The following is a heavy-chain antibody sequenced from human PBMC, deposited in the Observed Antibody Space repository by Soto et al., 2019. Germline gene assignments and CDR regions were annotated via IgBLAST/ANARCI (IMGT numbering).Heavy chain of an antibody. CDR1: GFTFSPYT. V-gene: IGHV3-30-3*01. CDR3: ARGGGFCGADCYKGGIDY. D-gene: IGHD2-21*02. Sequence: QAQLVESGGGVVQPGRSLRLSCAASGFTFSPYTMHWVRQTPGKGLEWVAVISYDGSDKYYADSVRGRFTISRDNSKNTLFLQMNSLRAEDTALYYCARGGGFCGADCYKGGIDYWGQGALVTVSS. CDR2: ISYDGSDK. J-gene: IGHJ4*02.